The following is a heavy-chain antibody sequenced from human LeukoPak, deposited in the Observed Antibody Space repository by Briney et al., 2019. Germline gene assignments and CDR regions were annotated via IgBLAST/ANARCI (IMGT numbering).Heavy chain of an antibody. CDR1: GFTFSSYA. D-gene: IGHD5-18*01. CDR3: AREAYSYGYIDY. J-gene: IGHJ4*02. V-gene: IGHV3-30*04. CDR2: ISYDGSNK. Sequence: GRSLRLSCAASGFTFSSYAMHWVRQAPGKGLEWVAVISYDGSNKYYADSVKGRFTISRDNSKNTLNLQMNSLRAEDTAVYYCAREAYSYGYIDYWGQGTLVTVSS.